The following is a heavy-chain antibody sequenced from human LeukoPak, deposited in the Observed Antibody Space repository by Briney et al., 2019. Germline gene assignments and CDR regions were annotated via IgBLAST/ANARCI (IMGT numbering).Heavy chain of an antibody. D-gene: IGHD4-11*01. CDR2: IWSDKSNR. V-gene: IGHV3-33*01. CDR3: ATDAQREFYYSNSLEY. Sequence: GGSLTLSCAASGVILNRHAMHGVRQAPGKGREWVAVIWSDKSNRFYGDSVRGRFTISRDDSRKTVYLQMERMAAEDTAIYYCATDAQREFYYSNSLEYWGQGALVTVAS. J-gene: IGHJ4*02. CDR1: GVILNRHA.